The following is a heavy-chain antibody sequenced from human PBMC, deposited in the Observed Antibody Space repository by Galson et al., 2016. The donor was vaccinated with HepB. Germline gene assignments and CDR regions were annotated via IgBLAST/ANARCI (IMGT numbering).Heavy chain of an antibody. D-gene: IGHD1-26*01. CDR1: GDSISSGGYS. CDR3: SRLVGATVWVDP. V-gene: IGHV4-30-2*01. Sequence: TLSLTCAVSGDSISSGGYSWSWLRQPPGKGLEWIGYIYHSGSTYYNPSLKSRVTISIDRSKNQFSLKLTSVTAADTAVYDCSRLVGATVWVDPWGQGTRVTVSS. CDR2: IYHSGST. J-gene: IGHJ5*02.